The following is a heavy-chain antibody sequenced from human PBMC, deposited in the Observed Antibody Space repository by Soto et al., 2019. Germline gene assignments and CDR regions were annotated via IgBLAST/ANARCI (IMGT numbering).Heavy chain of an antibody. J-gene: IGHJ4*02. D-gene: IGHD3-22*01. CDR1: GYTFTSYG. CDR2: ISAYNGNT. Sequence: ASVKVSCKASGYTFTSYGISWVRQAPEQGHEWMGCISAYNGNTNYAQKLRGRVTMTTDTSTSTAYMELRSLRSDDTAVDYCARCPLSSSSYGGFWKYYDSSGYEIPPFDYWGQGTLVTVSS. V-gene: IGHV1-18*04. CDR3: ARCPLSSSSYGGFWKYYDSSGYEIPPFDY.